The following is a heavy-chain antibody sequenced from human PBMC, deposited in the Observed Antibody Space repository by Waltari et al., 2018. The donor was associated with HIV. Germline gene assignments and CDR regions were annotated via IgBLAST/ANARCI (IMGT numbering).Heavy chain of an antibody. D-gene: IGHD1-26*01. Sequence: EVQLVAFGGGRVQAGGSLKFFCATSGFGFGGLGRNWVCKASGRGPEWSGIIKTERFGYVTGYAASLRGTFTDSRDDSQSTALLQMDNLRTGDTAIYYCTVHREPREDSQTDYWGQGTLVTVSS. CDR3: TVHREPREDSQTDY. CDR1: GFGFGGLG. CDR2: IKTERFGYVT. V-gene: IGHV3-73*01. J-gene: IGHJ4*02.